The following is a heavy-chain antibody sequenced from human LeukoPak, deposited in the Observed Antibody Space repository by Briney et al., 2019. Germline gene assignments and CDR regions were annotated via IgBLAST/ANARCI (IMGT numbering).Heavy chain of an antibody. J-gene: IGHJ4*02. CDR1: GFTFSNYA. D-gene: IGHD1-26*01. V-gene: IGHV3-23*01. CDR3: AKWDLGFCGY. CDR2: IVASAYST. Sequence: GGSLRLSCASSGFTFSNYAMSWVRQASGKGLEWVSGIVASAYSTYYADSVKGRFSISRDNSRNTLYLQMNSLRAEDTAVYYCAKWDLGFCGYWGQGTLVTVSS.